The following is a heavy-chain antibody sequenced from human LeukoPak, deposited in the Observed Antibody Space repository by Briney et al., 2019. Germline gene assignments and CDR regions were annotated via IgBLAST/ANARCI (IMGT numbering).Heavy chain of an antibody. CDR3: ARAGYSSSWYYFDY. J-gene: IGHJ4*02. V-gene: IGHV1-2*06. CDR1: GYTFAGYY. Sequence: ASVKVSCKASGYTFAGYYMHWVRQAPGQGLEWMGRINPNSGGTNYAQKFQGRVTMTRDTSISTAYMELSRLRSDDTAVYYCARAGYSSSWYYFDYWGQGTLVTVSS. D-gene: IGHD6-13*01. CDR2: INPNSGGT.